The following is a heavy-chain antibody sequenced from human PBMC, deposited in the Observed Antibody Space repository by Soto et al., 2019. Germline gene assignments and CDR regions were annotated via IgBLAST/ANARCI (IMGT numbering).Heavy chain of an antibody. J-gene: IGHJ5*02. CDR2: INHSGST. Sequence: SETLSLTCAVYGGSFSGYYWSWIRQPPGKGLEWIGEINHSGSTNYNPSLKSRVTISVDTPKNQFSLKLSSVTAADTAVYYCARGGAVAGTGWFDPWGQGTLVTVSS. V-gene: IGHV4-34*01. D-gene: IGHD6-19*01. CDR1: GGSFSGYY. CDR3: ARGGAVAGTGWFDP.